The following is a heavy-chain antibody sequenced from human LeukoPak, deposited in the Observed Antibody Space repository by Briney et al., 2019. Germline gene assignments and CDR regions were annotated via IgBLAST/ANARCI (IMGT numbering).Heavy chain of an antibody. V-gene: IGHV4-59*12. Sequence: PSETLSLTCTVSGGSISSYYWSWIRQPPGKGLEWIGYIYYSGSTNYNPSLKSRVTISVDTSKNQFSLKLSSVTAADTAVYYCARASKYGDYGSWGQGTLVTVSS. CDR3: ARASKYGDYGS. CDR1: GGSISSYY. D-gene: IGHD4-17*01. J-gene: IGHJ5*02. CDR2: IYYSGST.